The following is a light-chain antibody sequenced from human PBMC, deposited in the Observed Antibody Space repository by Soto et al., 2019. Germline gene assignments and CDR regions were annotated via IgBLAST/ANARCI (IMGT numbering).Light chain of an antibody. CDR2: DVS. CDR1: STDVGGYNF. V-gene: IGLV2-14*03. J-gene: IGLJ1*01. CDR3: NSYTSSRILDV. Sequence: QSALTQPASVSGSPGQSITISCTGSSTDVGGYNFVSWYQHHPGKAPKLIIYDVSNRPSGVSNRFSGSKSGNTASLTISGLQAEDEADYYCNSYTSSRILDVFGTGTKLTVL.